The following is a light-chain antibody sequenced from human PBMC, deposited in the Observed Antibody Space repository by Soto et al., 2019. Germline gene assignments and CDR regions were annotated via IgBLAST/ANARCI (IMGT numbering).Light chain of an antibody. CDR1: SSNIGGNS. V-gene: IGLV1-51*01. J-gene: IGLJ1*01. Sequence: QAVVTQPPSVSAAPGQMVTISCSGSSSNIGGNSVSWYQQLPGTAPKLLIYDDNKRPSGIPDRFSGSKSGTSATLGITGFQTGDEADYYCGSWDSSLSAYVFGTGTKLTVL. CDR2: DDN. CDR3: GSWDSSLSAYV.